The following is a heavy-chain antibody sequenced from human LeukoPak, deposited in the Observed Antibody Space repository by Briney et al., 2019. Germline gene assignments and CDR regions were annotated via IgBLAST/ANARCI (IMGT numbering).Heavy chain of an antibody. D-gene: IGHD5-24*01. CDR2: IYYSGST. V-gene: IGHV4-59*01. CDR1: GGSISSYY. CDR3: ANSFSGDGYNQPLYY. Sequence: KPSETLSLTCTVSGGSISSYYWGWIRQPPGKGLEWIGYIYYSGSTNYNPSLKSRVTISVDTSKNQFSLKLSSVTAADTAVYYCANSFSGDGYNQPLYYWGQGTLVTASS. J-gene: IGHJ4*02.